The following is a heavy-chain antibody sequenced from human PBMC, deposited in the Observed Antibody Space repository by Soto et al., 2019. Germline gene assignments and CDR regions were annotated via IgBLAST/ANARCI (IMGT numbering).Heavy chain of an antibody. CDR1: GGTFTNYA. D-gene: IGHD3-10*01. Sequence: GASVKVSCKASGGTFTNYAFSWVRQAPGQGLEWMGGIIPIFGTPDYAQKFQGRVTITADTAVYYCAREPVRIQGPAIYYYYGMDVWGQGTTVTVSS. CDR2: IIPIFGTP. CDR3: MDV. V-gene: IGHV1-69*13. J-gene: IGHJ6*02.